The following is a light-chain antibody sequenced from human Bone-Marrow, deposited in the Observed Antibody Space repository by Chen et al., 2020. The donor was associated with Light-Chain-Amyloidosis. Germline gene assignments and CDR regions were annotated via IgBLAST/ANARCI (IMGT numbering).Light chain of an antibody. CDR3: SSYTSSRTLV. CDR1: SSDVGGYNH. V-gene: IGLV2-14*03. CDR2: DVS. J-gene: IGLJ2*01. Sequence: QSALTQPASVSGSPGQSLTISCTGTSSDVGGYNHVSWYQHHPGKAPKLMMYDVSNRPSGVSNRFSGSKSGNPASLTISGLQAEDEADYYCSSYTSSRTLVFGGGTKLTVL.